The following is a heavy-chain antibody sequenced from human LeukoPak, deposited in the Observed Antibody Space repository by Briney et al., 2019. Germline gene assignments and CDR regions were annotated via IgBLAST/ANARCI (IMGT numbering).Heavy chain of an antibody. D-gene: IGHD6-19*01. J-gene: IGHJ4*02. Sequence: SETLSLTCTVSGDSISSDSYYWNWIRQPAGKGLEWIGRIYNSGSTKYNPSLRSRVTISVDTSKNQFSLKLTSVTAADTVVYYCATGVTYKSGWYGFDYWGQGTLVTVSS. CDR2: IYNSGST. CDR1: GDSISSDSYY. CDR3: ATGVTYKSGWYGFDY. V-gene: IGHV4-61*02.